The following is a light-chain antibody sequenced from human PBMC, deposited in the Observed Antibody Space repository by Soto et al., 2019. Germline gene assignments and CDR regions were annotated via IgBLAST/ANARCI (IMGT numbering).Light chain of an antibody. J-gene: IGLJ1*01. CDR3: AAWDDSLNGLYV. CDR1: NIAIKS. Sequence: SYELTQAPSVSVAPGQTARITCGGNNIAIKSVHWYQQKPGQAPVLVVYDDGVRPSGIPERFSGSNSGTSASLAISGLQSEDEADYYCAAWDDSLNGLYVFGTGTKVTVL. V-gene: IGLV3-21*02. CDR2: DDG.